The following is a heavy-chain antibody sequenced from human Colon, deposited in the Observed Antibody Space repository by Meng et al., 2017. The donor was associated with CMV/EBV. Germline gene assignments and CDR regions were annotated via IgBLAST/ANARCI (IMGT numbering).Heavy chain of an antibody. Sequence: GGSLRLSCAASGFTLSSYEMTWVRQAPGKGLEWISCITSSGGTIYYADSVKGRFTISRDNAKNSLYLQMNSLRAEDTAIYYCAGGYYFDYWGHGTLVTVSS. CDR3: AGGYYFDY. CDR1: GFTLSSYE. CDR2: ITSSGGTI. D-gene: IGHD3-16*01. V-gene: IGHV3-48*03. J-gene: IGHJ4*01.